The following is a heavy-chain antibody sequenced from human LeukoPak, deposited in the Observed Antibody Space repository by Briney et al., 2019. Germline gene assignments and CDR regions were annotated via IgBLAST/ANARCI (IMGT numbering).Heavy chain of an antibody. CDR1: GYTFTGYY. V-gene: IGHV1-2*02. Sequence: ASVKVSCKASGYTFTGYYMHWVRQAPGQGLEWMGWINPNSGGTNYAQKFQGRVTITADESTSTAYMELSSLRSEDTAVYYCARFSGYCSGGTCYSYFDYWGQGTLVTVSS. CDR3: ARFSGYCSGGTCYSYFDY. D-gene: IGHD2-15*01. J-gene: IGHJ4*02. CDR2: INPNSGGT.